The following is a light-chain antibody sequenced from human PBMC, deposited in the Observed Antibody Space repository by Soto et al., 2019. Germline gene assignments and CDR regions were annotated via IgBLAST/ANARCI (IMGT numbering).Light chain of an antibody. CDR1: QDISSY. Sequence: IQLAQSPSSLSASVGDRVTITCRASQDISSYLTWYQQEAGKAPKLLIYAASILQSGVPSRFSGSGSGADFTLTISNLQPEDSATYYCQQFTTYPLTFGGGTKVEI. CDR3: QQFTTYPLT. V-gene: IGKV1-9*01. CDR2: AAS. J-gene: IGKJ4*01.